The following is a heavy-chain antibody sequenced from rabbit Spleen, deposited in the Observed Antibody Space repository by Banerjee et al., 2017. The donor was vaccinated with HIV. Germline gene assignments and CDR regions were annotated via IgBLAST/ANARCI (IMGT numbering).Heavy chain of an antibody. CDR3: ARTDNSDGGYGYAIYL. CDR2: IYGGSSNII. V-gene: IGHV1S45*01. D-gene: IGHD6-1*01. CDR1: GVSFSSSYY. Sequence: QEHLEESGGGLVKPEGSLTLTCKASGVSFSSSYYMCWVRQAPGKGLEWIACIYGGSSNIIYYANWAKGRFTISKTSSTVTLQMTSLTAADTATYFCARTDNSDGGYGYAIYLWGQGTLVTVS. J-gene: IGHJ3*01.